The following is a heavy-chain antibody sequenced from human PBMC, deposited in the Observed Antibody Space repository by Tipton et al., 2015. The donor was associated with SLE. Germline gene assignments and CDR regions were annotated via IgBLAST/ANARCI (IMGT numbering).Heavy chain of an antibody. V-gene: IGHV3-15*01. CDR3: TTAAAATLFEI. J-gene: IGHJ3*02. Sequence: SLRLSCAASGFTFSNAWMSWVRQAPGKGLEWVGRIKSKTDGGTTDYAAPVKGRFTISRDDSKNTLYLQMNSLKTEDTAVYYCTTAAAATLFEIWGQGTMVTVSS. CDR2: IKSKTDGGTT. CDR1: GFTFSNAW. D-gene: IGHD6-13*01.